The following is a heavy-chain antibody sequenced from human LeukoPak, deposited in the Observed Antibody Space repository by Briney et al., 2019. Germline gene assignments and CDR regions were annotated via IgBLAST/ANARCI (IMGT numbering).Heavy chain of an antibody. CDR1: GGSISSSSYY. J-gene: IGHJ4*02. CDR2: IYYSGST. Sequence: SSETLSLACTVSGGSISSSSYYWGWIRQPPGKGLEWIGSIYYSGSTYYNPSLKSRVTISVDTSKNQFSLKLSSVTAADTAVYYCARIVGASDYWGQGTLVTVSS. CDR3: ARIVGASDY. V-gene: IGHV4-39*01. D-gene: IGHD1-26*01.